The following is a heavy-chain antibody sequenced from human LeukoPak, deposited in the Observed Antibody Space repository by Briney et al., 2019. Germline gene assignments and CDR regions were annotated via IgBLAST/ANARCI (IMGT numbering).Heavy chain of an antibody. CDR3: ARDPLSSSSFDL. D-gene: IGHD6-13*01. CDR2: ISSRSATI. J-gene: IGHJ4*02. Sequence: GRSLRLSCAASGFTFSSYAMHWVRQAPGKGLEWVSYISSRSATIYYADSVKGRFTISRDNAKNSLYLQMNSLRAEDTAVYYCARDPLSSSSFDLWGQGTLVTVSS. CDR1: GFTFSSYA. V-gene: IGHV3-48*01.